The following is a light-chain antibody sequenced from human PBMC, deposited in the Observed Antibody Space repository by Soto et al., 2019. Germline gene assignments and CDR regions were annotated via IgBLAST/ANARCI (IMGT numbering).Light chain of an antibody. J-gene: IGKJ1*01. CDR1: XXXXYSSNNDNC. V-gene: IGKV4-1*01. CDR2: WAS. CDR3: QQYYSTPLT. Sequence: DIEIPQAQVCFPRVRTDRATINCXXXXXXXYSSNNDNCLAWYQQKPGQPPKLLIYWASTRESGVPDRFSGSGSGTDFTLTISSLQAEDVAVYYCQQYYSTPLTFGQGTKVDIK.